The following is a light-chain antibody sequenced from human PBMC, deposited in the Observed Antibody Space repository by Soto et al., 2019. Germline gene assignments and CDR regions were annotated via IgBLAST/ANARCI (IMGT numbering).Light chain of an antibody. CDR3: EYYGDSII. CDR2: DAS. CDR1: QSVSSY. V-gene: IGKV3-11*01. Sequence: EIVLTQSPATLSLSPGERATLSCRASQSVSSYLAWYQQKPGQAPRLLIYDASNRATGIPARFSGSGSGTDFTLTISSLEPEDFAVYYCEYYGDSIIFGGGTKVDIK. J-gene: IGKJ4*01.